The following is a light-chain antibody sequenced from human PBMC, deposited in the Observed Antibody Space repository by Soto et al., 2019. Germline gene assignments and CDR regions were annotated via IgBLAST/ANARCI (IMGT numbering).Light chain of an antibody. CDR3: QHRMNWPLT. CDR1: RSVSSY. J-gene: IGKJ5*01. Sequence: EIVLTQSPATLSLSPGESATLSCRATRSVSSYLAWYQQKPGQAPRLLIYDASNRATGIPARFSGSGSETDFTLTISSLEPEDFAVYYCQHRMNWPLTFGQGTRLEIK. CDR2: DAS. V-gene: IGKV3-11*01.